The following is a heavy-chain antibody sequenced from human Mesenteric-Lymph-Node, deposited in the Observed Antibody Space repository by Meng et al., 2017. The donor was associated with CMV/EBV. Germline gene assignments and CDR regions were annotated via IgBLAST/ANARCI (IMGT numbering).Heavy chain of an antibody. V-gene: IGHV4-31*03. Sequence: SETLSLTCTVSGDSITSGGYYWSWIRQHPGKGPEWIGHIYYSGNTSYNPSLKSRLTISMDTSKNQFSLKLNSVTAADTAVYYCARGVTMFGVLIMEYYFGMDVWGQGTTVTVSS. CDR2: IYYSGNT. CDR3: ARGVTMFGVLIMEYYFGMDV. CDR1: GDSITSGGYY. D-gene: IGHD3-3*01. J-gene: IGHJ6*02.